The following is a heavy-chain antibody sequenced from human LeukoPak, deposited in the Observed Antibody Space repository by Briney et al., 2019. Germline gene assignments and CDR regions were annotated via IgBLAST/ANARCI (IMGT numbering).Heavy chain of an antibody. CDR3: ARGASKVVPAAL. D-gene: IGHD2-2*01. V-gene: IGHV4-30-4*08. CDR2: IYYCGST. Sequence: SETLSLTCTVSGGSISSGDCYWSWIRQPPGKCLEWIGYIYYCGSTYYNPSLKSRVTISVDTSKNQFSLKHSFVTATDTAVYYCARGASKVVPAALWGQGTLVTVSS. CDR1: GGSISSGDCY. J-gene: IGHJ4*02.